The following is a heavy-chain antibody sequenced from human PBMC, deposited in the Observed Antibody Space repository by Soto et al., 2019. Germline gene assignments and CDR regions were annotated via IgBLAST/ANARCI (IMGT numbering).Heavy chain of an antibody. CDR2: IYYSENT. CDR3: AKGYSYGDD. V-gene: IGHV4-30-4*01. J-gene: IGHJ4*02. CDR1: GGSIASGYYY. D-gene: IGHD5-18*01. Sequence: SETLSLTCSVSGGSIASGYYYWSWIRQPPGKGLGWIGNIYYSENTYYNPSLKSRLIISIDTSQNQFSLKVGSVTAADTAVYYCAKGYSYGDDWGKGTLVTVSS.